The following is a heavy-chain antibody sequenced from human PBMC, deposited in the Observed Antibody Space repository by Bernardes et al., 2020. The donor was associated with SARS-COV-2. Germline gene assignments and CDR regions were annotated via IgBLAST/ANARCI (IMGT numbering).Heavy chain of an antibody. D-gene: IGHD6-19*01. J-gene: IGHJ4*02. Sequence: GRSLRLSCAGSGFTFSSYAMTWVRQAPGKGLQWVSTISGGDSSTYYADSVKGRFTISRDNSKNTLYLQMNSLRAEDTAVYYCAKFSSIIPVAQSYFDYWGQGTLVTVSS. CDR3: AKFSSIIPVAQSYFDY. CDR2: ISGGDSST. CDR1: GFTFSSYA. V-gene: IGHV3-23*01.